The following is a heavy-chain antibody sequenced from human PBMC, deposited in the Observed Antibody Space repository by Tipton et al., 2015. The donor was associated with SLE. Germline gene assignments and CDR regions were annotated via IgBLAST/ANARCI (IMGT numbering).Heavy chain of an antibody. Sequence: TLSLTCTVSGGSISGYYWSWIRQPPGKGLEWIGEINHSGSTNYNPSLKSRVTISVDTSKNQFSLKLSSVTAADTAVYYCARDSYSSSSGSYYYGMDVWGQGTTVTVSS. CDR2: INHSGST. CDR1: GGSISGYY. D-gene: IGHD6-6*01. CDR3: ARDSYSSSSGSYYYGMDV. V-gene: IGHV4-34*01. J-gene: IGHJ6*02.